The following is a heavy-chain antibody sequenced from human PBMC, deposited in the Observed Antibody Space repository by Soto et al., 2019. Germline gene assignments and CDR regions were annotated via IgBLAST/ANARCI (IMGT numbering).Heavy chain of an antibody. Sequence: QVQLVESGGGVVQPGRSLRLSCAASGFTFSSYAMHWVRQAPGNGLEWVAVISYDGSNKYYADSVKGRFTISRDNSKNTLYLQMNSLRAEDTAVYYCAREENWNYVGFDYWGQGTLVTVSS. CDR2: ISYDGSNK. CDR1: GFTFSSYA. CDR3: AREENWNYVGFDY. D-gene: IGHD1-7*01. V-gene: IGHV3-30-3*01. J-gene: IGHJ4*02.